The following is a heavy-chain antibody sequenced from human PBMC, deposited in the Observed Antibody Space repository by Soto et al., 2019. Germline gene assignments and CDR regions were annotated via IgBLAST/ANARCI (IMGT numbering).Heavy chain of an antibody. CDR2: ISSSSGGTI. D-gene: IGHD3-9*01. Sequence: GGSLRLSCAASGFTFSDYYMNWVRQAPGKGLEWVSYISSSSGGTIYYADSVKGRFTISRDNSKNTLYLQMNNLRAEDTATYYCARDLNWLLFDYWGQGSPVTVSS. V-gene: IGHV3-11*01. CDR1: GFTFSDYY. J-gene: IGHJ4*02. CDR3: ARDLNWLLFDY.